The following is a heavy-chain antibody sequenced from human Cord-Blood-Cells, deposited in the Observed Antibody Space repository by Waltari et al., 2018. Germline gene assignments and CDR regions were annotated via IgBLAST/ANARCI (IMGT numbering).Heavy chain of an antibody. V-gene: IGHV1-69*01. Sequence: QVQLVQSGAEGKKPGSSVKVSCKASGGTFSSYAISWVRQAPGQGLAWMGGNIPIFVTANYAQKCQGRVTITADESTSTAYMELSSLRSEDTAVYYCARVLRRYCSSTSCYYYYYMDVWGKGTTVTVSS. CDR3: ARVLRRYCSSTSCYYYYYMDV. J-gene: IGHJ6*03. CDR2: NIPIFVTA. CDR1: GGTFSSYA. D-gene: IGHD2-2*01.